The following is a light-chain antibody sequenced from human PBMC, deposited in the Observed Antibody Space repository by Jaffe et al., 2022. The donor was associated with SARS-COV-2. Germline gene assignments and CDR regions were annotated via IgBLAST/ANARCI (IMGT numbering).Light chain of an antibody. CDR1: RSNIGSNT. CDR3: AAWDDSLDGPV. CDR2: NHN. Sequence: QSVLTQPPSASGTPGQRITISCSGSRSNIGSNTVNWYQQLPGAAPKLLIYNHNQRPSGVPDRFSGSKSGTSASLDISGLQSEDEADYYCAAWDDSLDGPVFGGGTRLTVL. J-gene: IGLJ3*02. V-gene: IGLV1-44*01.